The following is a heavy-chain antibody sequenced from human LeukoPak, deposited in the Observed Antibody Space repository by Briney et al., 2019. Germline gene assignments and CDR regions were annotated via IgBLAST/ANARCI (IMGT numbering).Heavy chain of an antibody. CDR1: GFTFSSYS. CDR2: ISSSSSYI. V-gene: IGHV3-21*01. J-gene: IGHJ6*02. CDR3: ARVFWGYGSGSYYRDYGMGV. Sequence: GGSLRLSCAASGFTFSSYSMNWVRQAPGKWLEWVSSISSSSSYIYYADSVKGRFTISRDNAKNSLYLQMNSLRAEDTAVYYCARVFWGYGSGSYYRDYGMGVWGQGTTVTVSS. D-gene: IGHD3-10*01.